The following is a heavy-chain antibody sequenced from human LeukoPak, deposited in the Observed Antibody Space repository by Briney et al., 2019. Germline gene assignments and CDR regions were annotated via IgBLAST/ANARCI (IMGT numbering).Heavy chain of an antibody. CDR2: VSYDGSNK. J-gene: IGHJ4*02. CDR3: ARDNNWGSTHY. CDR1: GFTFSTFH. V-gene: IGHV3-30-3*01. D-gene: IGHD7-27*01. Sequence: GGSLRLSCTASGFTFSTFHMHWVRQAPGKGLEWVAVVSYDGSNKYYADSVQGRFTVSRDNSKNTLYLQMNTLRAEDTAVYYCARDNNWGSTHYWGQGTLVTVSS.